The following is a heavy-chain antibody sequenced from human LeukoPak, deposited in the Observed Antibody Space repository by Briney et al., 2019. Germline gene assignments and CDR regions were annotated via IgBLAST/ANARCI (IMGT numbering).Heavy chain of an antibody. J-gene: IGHJ4*02. V-gene: IGHV1-3*01. CDR1: GYTFTSYA. CDR2: INAGNGNT. D-gene: IGHD5-18*01. CDR3: ARDSVDTAMPRY. Sequence: GASVTVSCKASGYTFTSYAMHWVRQAPGQRLEWMGWINAGNGNTKYSQKFQGRVAITRDTSASTAYMELSSLRSEDTAVYYCARDSVDTAMPRYWGQGTLVTVSS.